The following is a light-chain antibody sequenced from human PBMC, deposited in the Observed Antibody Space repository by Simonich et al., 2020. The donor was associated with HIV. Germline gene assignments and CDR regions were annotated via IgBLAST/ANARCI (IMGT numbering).Light chain of an antibody. CDR1: SSDVGVYNY. CDR2: DVS. CDR3: SSYTSSRTWV. Sequence: QSALTQPASVSGSPGQSITISCTGTSSDVGVYNYVSWYQKHPGKAPKLMIYDVSKRPSGFSNRFSGSKSGNTASLTISGLQAEDEADYYCSSYTSSRTWVFGGGTKLTVL. J-gene: IGLJ3*02. V-gene: IGLV2-14*01.